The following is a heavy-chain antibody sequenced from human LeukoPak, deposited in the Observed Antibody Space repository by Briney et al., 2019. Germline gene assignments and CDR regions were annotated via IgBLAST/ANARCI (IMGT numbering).Heavy chain of an antibody. CDR1: GGSISSYY. Sequence: SETLSLTRTVSGGSISSYYWSWIRQPAGKGLEWIGRIYTSGSTNYNPSLKSRVTISVDTSKNQFSLKLSSVTAADTAVYYCARERFSSSWFDYWGQGTLVTVSS. CDR2: IYTSGST. J-gene: IGHJ4*02. CDR3: ARERFSSSWFDY. D-gene: IGHD6-13*01. V-gene: IGHV4-4*07.